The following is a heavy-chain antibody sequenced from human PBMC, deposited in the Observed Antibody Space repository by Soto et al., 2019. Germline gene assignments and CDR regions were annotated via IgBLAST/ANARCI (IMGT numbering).Heavy chain of an antibody. D-gene: IGHD3-22*01. CDR1: GFTFSSYW. CDR3: ARPRYDGSGTPFDH. Sequence: EVQLVESGGGLVQPGGSLRLSCAASGFTFSSYWMHWVRQAPGQGLVWVSGINGDGETATYADSVRGRFIISRDNAQNILYLQMNSLTAEDTAVYYCARPRYDGSGTPFDHWGQGSLVTVSS. CDR2: INGDGETA. V-gene: IGHV3-74*01. J-gene: IGHJ4*02.